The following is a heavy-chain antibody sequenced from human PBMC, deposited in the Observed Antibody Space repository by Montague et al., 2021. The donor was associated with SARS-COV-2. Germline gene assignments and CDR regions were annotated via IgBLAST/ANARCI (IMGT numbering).Heavy chain of an antibody. D-gene: IGHD3-3*01. CDR2: IYSCVST. Sequence: SLRLSCAASGFTVSSNYMSWVRQAPGKGLEWASVIYSCVSTYYADSVKGRFTISRDNSKNTLYLPMNSLRAEDTAVYYCARAPRGDYDFCKLRYYGMDVWGQGTTVTVSS. J-gene: IGHJ6*02. CDR1: GFTVSSNY. V-gene: IGHV3-66*03. CDR3: ARAPRGDYDFCKLRYYGMDV.